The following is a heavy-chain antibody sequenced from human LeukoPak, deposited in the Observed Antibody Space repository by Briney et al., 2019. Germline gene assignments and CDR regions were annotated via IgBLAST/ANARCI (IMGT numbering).Heavy chain of an antibody. Sequence: SETLSLTCAASGGSISSGGYSWSWIRQPPGKGLEWIGSVYHSGNTYYNPSLKSRVTITLDRSKNQFSLRLSSMTAADTAVYYCARSYDSSGYYLNWFDLWGQGTLVTVSS. CDR1: GGSISSGGYS. CDR3: ARSYDSSGYYLNWFDL. D-gene: IGHD3-22*01. J-gene: IGHJ5*02. V-gene: IGHV4-30-2*01. CDR2: VYHSGNT.